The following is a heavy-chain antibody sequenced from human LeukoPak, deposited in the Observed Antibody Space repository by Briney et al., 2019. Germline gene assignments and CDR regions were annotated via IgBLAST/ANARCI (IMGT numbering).Heavy chain of an antibody. V-gene: IGHV3-30-3*01. J-gene: IGHJ4*02. Sequence: GGSLRLSCAASGFTLSSYAMSWVRQAPGRALEWVAVISYDGSNKYYADSVKGRFTIPRDNSKNTLYLQMNSLRAEDTAVYYCARGSILAVAGELDYWGQGTLVTVSS. D-gene: IGHD6-19*01. CDR1: GFTLSSYA. CDR2: ISYDGSNK. CDR3: ARGSILAVAGELDY.